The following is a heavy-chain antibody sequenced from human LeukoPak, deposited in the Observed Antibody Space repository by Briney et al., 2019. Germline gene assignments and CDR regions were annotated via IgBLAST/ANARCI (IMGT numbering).Heavy chain of an antibody. D-gene: IGHD3-22*01. Sequence: ASVKVSCKASGSTFTVYFMHWVRQAPGQGLERMGWINPNSGGTNYAQEFQSRVTMTRDTSISTAYMQLSRLRSDDTAVYYCARELNYDSSGYYFDYWGQGTLVTVSS. CDR3: ARELNYDSSGYYFDY. CDR2: INPNSGGT. CDR1: GSTFTVYF. V-gene: IGHV1-2*02. J-gene: IGHJ4*02.